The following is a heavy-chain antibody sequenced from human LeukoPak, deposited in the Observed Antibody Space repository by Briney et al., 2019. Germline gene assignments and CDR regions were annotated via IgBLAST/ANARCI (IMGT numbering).Heavy chain of an antibody. J-gene: IGHJ4*02. CDR2: ISWNSGSI. V-gene: IGHV3-9*01. CDR3: AKDHSEYSSSPFDY. Sequence: GGSLRLSCAASGFTFSSYEMNWVRQAPGKGLEWVSGISWNSGSIGYADSVKGRFTISRDNAKNSLYLQMNSLRAEDTALYYCAKDHSEYSSSPFDYWGQGTLVTVSS. D-gene: IGHD6-6*01. CDR1: GFTFSSYE.